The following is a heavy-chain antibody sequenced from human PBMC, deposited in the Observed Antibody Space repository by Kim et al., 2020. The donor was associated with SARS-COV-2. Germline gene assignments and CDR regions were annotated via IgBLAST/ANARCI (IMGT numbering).Heavy chain of an antibody. Sequence: GGSLRLSCAASGFTFSSYAMHWVRQAPGKGLEWVAVISYDGSNKYYADSVKGRFTISRDNSKNTLYLQMNSLRAEDTAVYYCARGKMGVDCTGGVCYSFYYYYYMDVWGKGTTVTVSS. V-gene: IGHV3-30-3*01. CDR1: GFTFSSYA. D-gene: IGHD2-8*02. J-gene: IGHJ6*03. CDR2: ISYDGSNK. CDR3: ARGKMGVDCTGGVCYSFYYYYYMDV.